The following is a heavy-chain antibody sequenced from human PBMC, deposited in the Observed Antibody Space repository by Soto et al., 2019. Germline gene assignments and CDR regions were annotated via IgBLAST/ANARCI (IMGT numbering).Heavy chain of an antibody. V-gene: IGHV4-34*01. D-gene: IGHD6-19*01. CDR1: GGSFSGYL. J-gene: IGHJ6*02. Sequence: QVQLQQWGAGLLKPSETLSLTCAVYGGSFSGYLWSWIRQPPGKGLEWIGEINHSGSTNYNPSLVSRVTISVATSKHQFSLKLSSVTAAETAVDYCARRYSSGFYGMDVWGQGTTVTVSS. CDR2: INHSGST. CDR3: ARRYSSGFYGMDV.